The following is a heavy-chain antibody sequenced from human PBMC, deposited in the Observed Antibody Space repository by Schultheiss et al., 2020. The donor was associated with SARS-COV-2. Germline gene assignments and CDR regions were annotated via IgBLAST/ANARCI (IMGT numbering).Heavy chain of an antibody. V-gene: IGHV4-59*01. CDR3: ARDGSYFHIYGMDV. CDR2: VFRSGAT. Sequence: SETLSLTCAVYGGSFSGYYWSWIRQPPGKGLEWIGYVFRSGATNYNPSLKSRVTISLDTSKNQFSLELTSVTAADTAVYFCARDGSYFHIYGMDVWGQGATVTVSS. J-gene: IGHJ6*02. D-gene: IGHD3-10*01. CDR1: GGSFSGYY.